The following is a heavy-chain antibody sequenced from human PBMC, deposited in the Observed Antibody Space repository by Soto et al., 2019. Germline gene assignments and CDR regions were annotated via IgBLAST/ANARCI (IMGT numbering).Heavy chain of an antibody. CDR2: ISYDGSNK. J-gene: IGHJ6*02. D-gene: IGHD3-10*01. CDR1: GFTFSSYG. Sequence: GGSLRLSCAASGFTFSSYGMHWVRQAPGKGLVWVAVISYDGSNKYYADSVKGRFTISRDNSKNTLYLQMNSLRAEDTAVYYCAKVMYYYGSGSSLDVMDVWGQGTTVTVSS. CDR3: AKVMYYYGSGSSLDVMDV. V-gene: IGHV3-30*18.